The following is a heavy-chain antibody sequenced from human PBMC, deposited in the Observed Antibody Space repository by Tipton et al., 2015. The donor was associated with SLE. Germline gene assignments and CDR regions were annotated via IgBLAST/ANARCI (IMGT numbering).Heavy chain of an antibody. D-gene: IGHD1-14*01. CDR3: ARPDRM. Sequence: LRLSCTVSGGSISSYPYSWGWIRQPPGKGQEWIGCVFHTGNTYYNPSLMSRVTISVDTSKNQFSLKLRSVTAADTAVYYCARPDRMWGQGTMVAVSS. V-gene: IGHV4-39*07. CDR2: VFHTGNT. J-gene: IGHJ3*02. CDR1: GGSISSYPYS.